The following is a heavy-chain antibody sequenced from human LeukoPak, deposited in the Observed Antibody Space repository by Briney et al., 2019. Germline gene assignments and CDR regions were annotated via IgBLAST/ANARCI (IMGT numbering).Heavy chain of an antibody. CDR2: TSAYNGNT. J-gene: IGHJ4*02. D-gene: IGHD3-22*01. Sequence: GASVKVSCKASGYTFTNYGISWVRQAPGQGFEWMGWTSAYNGNTNYAQKLQGRLTMTTDTSTSTAYMELRSLRSDDTAVYYCARTYYYGSSAYYGSVDYWGQGTLVTVSS. V-gene: IGHV1-18*01. CDR3: ARTYYYGSSAYYGSVDY. CDR1: GYTFTNYG.